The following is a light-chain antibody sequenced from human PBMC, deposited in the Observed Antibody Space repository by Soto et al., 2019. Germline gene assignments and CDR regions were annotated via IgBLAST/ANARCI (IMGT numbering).Light chain of an antibody. CDR3: HQLNSYPQT. Sequence: DIQMTHSPSTLSGSVGDRVTITFRASQTISSWLAWYQQKPGKAPKLLIYKASTLKSGVPSRFSGSGSGTEFTLTISSLRPEDFATYYCHQLNSYPQTFGQGTKVDIK. V-gene: IGKV1-5*03. CDR1: QTISSW. J-gene: IGKJ1*01. CDR2: KAS.